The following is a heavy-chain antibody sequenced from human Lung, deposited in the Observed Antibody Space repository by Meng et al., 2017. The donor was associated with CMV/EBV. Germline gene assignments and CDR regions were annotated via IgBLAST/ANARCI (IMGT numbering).Heavy chain of an antibody. Sequence: SXXVSXQASGDMFSTYAITWVRQAPGQGLEWMGELIPILNAPNYAQKFQGRVRITADKSTTTAYMELSSLRSDDTAVYYCERALREYSSSSSDSGGQGTXVTVSS. D-gene: IGHD6-6*01. CDR2: LIPILNAP. CDR1: GDMFSTYA. V-gene: IGHV1-69*10. CDR3: ERALREYSSSSSDS. J-gene: IGHJ4*02.